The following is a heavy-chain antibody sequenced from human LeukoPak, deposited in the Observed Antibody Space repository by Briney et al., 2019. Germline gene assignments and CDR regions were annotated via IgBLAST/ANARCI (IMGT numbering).Heavy chain of an antibody. Sequence: ASLKVSCKAPGYTFTTYYMHWVRQAPGQGLEWMGIINPSGGSASYAQKFQGRVTMTRDTSTSTVYMELSSLRSEDTAVYYCARAPLYYFDYWGQGTLVTVSS. CDR3: ARAPLYYFDY. CDR2: INPSGGSA. V-gene: IGHV1-46*01. CDR1: GYTFTTYY. J-gene: IGHJ4*02.